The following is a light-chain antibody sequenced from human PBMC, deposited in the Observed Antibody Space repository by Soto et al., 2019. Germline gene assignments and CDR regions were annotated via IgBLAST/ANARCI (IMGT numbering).Light chain of an antibody. J-gene: IGKJ5*01. CDR1: QTIGTY. CDR2: GAY. V-gene: IGKV3-11*01. CDR3: QQRSDWPLLT. Sequence: EIVLTQSPATLSLSPGERATLSCRASQTIGTYLAGYQHKPGQAPRLLIHGAYNRAAGIPARFSGSGSETDFTLNITSLEAEDFAVYYCQQRSDWPLLTFGQGTRLE.